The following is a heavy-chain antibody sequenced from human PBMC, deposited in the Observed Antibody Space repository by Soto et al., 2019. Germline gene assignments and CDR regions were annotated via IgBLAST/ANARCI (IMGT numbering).Heavy chain of an antibody. CDR3: ARDXDSAVADPYNNYYGMDV. J-gene: IGHJ6*02. D-gene: IGHD6-19*01. V-gene: IGHV3-30-3*01. CDR1: GFTFSTYA. CDR2: ISYHGSNK. Sequence: GGSLRLSCAASGFTFSTYAMHWVRQAPGKGLESVAVISYHGSNKYYADSVKGRFTISRDNSKNTLYLQMNSLRVEDTAVYYCARDXDSAVADPYNNYYGMDVWGQGTTVTVSS.